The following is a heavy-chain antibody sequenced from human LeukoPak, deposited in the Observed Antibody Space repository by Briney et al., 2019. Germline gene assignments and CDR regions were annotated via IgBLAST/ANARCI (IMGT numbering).Heavy chain of an antibody. CDR3: ARWDDSAWGFGN. Sequence: SETLSLTCTVSGGSISSYSWNWIRQSPGKGLEWVGYISHSGTTSYNSSLKSRVTISVDTSKNQLSLKLTSVTAADTAVYYCARWDDSAWGFGNWGPGTLATVSS. V-gene: IGHV4-59*08. CDR1: GGSISSYS. D-gene: IGHD6-19*01. J-gene: IGHJ4*02. CDR2: ISHSGTT.